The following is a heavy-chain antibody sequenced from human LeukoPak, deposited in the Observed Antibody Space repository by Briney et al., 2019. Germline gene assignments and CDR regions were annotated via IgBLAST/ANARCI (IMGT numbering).Heavy chain of an antibody. V-gene: IGHV3-23*01. CDR3: AKESHIAAAGSDFDY. D-gene: IGHD6-13*01. J-gene: IGHJ4*02. CDR2: ISSSTLKI. CDR1: GFTFSKYA. Sequence: GGSLRLSCAASGFTFSKYAMTWVRQAPGKGLEWVSAISSSTLKIYYADSVKGRFTISRDNSKNTLYLQMNSVRAEDTAVYYCAKESHIAAAGSDFDYWGQGTLVTVSS.